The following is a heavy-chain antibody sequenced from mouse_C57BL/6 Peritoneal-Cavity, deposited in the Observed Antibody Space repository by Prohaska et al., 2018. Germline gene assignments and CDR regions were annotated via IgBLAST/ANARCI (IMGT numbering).Heavy chain of an antibody. CDR3: ARPYYYSNSDFAY. J-gene: IGHJ3*01. V-gene: IGHV4-1*01. CDR1: GIDFSRYW. D-gene: IGHD2-5*01. CDR2: INPDSSTI. Sequence: EVKLLQSGGGLVQPGGSLKLSCAASGIDFSRYWMSWVRRGQWKGLEWIGEINPDSSTINYAPSLKDKFIISRDNAKNTLYLQMSKVRSEDTALYYCARPYYYSNSDFAYWGQGTLVTVSA.